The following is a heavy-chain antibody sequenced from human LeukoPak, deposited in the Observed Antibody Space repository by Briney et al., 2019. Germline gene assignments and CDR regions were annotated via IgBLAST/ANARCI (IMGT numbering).Heavy chain of an antibody. Sequence: QPGGSLRLSCAASGITFSNYWMHWVRQAPGKGLVWVSRINSEGSGTSYADFVKGRFTISRDNAKNTVFLQMNSLRVEDTAVYYCGSVFDYWGQGALVTVSS. CDR3: GSVFDY. V-gene: IGHV3-74*01. CDR1: GITFSNYW. CDR2: INSEGSGT. J-gene: IGHJ4*02.